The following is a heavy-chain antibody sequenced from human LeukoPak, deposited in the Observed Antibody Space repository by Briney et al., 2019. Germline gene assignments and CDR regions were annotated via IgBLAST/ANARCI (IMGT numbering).Heavy chain of an antibody. D-gene: IGHD4-17*01. J-gene: IGHJ4*02. CDR2: ISGSGGST. Sequence: GGSLRLSCAASGFTVSSNFMSWVRQAPGKGLEWVSAISGSGGSTYYADSVKGRFTISRDNSKNTLYLQINSLRAEDTAVYYCVATVTILDYWGQGTLVTVSS. CDR1: GFTVSSNF. V-gene: IGHV3-23*01. CDR3: VATVTILDY.